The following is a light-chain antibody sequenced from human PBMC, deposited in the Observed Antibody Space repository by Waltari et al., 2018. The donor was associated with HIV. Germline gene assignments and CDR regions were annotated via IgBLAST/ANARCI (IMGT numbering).Light chain of an antibody. V-gene: IGLV2-14*01. CDR2: EVS. J-gene: IGLJ1*01. CDR1: SSDVGGYNY. CDR3: TSYTSSSPCV. Sequence: QSALTQPASVYGSPGQSITISCTGTSSDVGGYNYVSWYQQHPDRAPKLMIYEVSMRPSGVSNRFSGSKSVNTASLTISGLQAEDEADYYCTSYTSSSPCVFGTGTKVTVL.